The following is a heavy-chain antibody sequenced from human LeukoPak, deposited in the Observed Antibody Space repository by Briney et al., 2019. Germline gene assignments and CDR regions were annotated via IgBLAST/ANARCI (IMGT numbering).Heavy chain of an antibody. Sequence: PSETLSLTCAVYGGSFSGYYWSWIRQPPGKGLEWIGEINHSGSTNYNPSLKSRVTISVDTSKNQFSLKLGSVTAADTAVYYCARVPYSSSLYNWFDPWGQGTLVTVSS. CDR1: GGSFSGYY. J-gene: IGHJ5*02. D-gene: IGHD6-6*01. V-gene: IGHV4-34*01. CDR3: ARVPYSSSLYNWFDP. CDR2: INHSGST.